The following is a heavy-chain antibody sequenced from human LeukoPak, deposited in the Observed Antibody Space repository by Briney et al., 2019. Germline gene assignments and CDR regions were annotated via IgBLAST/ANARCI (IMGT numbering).Heavy chain of an antibody. J-gene: IGHJ4*02. CDR2: IYHSGST. D-gene: IGHD3-16*01. CDR3: ARDYRSYDLYFDY. Sequence: SETLSLACTVSGVSITTYYWSWIRQPPGKGLEWIGYIYHSGSTNYNPSLKSRVTISVDTSKNEFSLKLTSVTAADTAVYYCARDYRSYDLYFDYWGQGTLVTVSS. V-gene: IGHV4-59*13. CDR1: GVSITTYY.